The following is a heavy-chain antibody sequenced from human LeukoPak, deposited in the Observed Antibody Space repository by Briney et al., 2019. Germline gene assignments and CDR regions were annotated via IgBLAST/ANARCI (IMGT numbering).Heavy chain of an antibody. CDR1: GGSISSGGYY. CDR3: AIVVTGLASWFDP. J-gene: IGHJ5*02. Sequence: PSETLSLTCTVSGGSISSGGYYWSWIRQHPGKGLEWIGYIYYSGSTYYNPSLKSRVTISVDTSKNQFSLKLSSVTAADTAVYYCAIVVTGLASWFDPWGQGTLVTVSS. V-gene: IGHV4-31*03. CDR2: IYYSGST. D-gene: IGHD2-21*02.